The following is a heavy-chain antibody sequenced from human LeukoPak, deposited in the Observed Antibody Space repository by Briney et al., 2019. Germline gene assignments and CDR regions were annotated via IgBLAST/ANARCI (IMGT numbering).Heavy chain of an antibody. J-gene: IGHJ5*02. CDR1: GGSVSSINC. CDR3: ARWGIGRWFDP. CDR2: IYHSGST. V-gene: IGHV4-4*02. Sequence: SETLSLTCAVSGGSVSSINCWSRVRQPPGKGLEWVGEIYHSGSTNYKPSLKSRVTISVDKYKSQFSLKLSSVTAADTAVYYCARWGIGRWFDPWGQGTLVTVSS. D-gene: IGHD7-27*01.